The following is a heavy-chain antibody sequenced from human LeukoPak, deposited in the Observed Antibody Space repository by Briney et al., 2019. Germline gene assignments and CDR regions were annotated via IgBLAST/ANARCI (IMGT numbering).Heavy chain of an antibody. CDR2: INPNSGGT. D-gene: IGHD1-26*01. CDR1: GYTFTGYY. Sequence: ASVKVSCKASGYTFTGYYMHWVRQAPGQGLEWMGWINPNSGGTNYAQKFQGRVTMTRDTSITTVYMELRRLRSDDTAVYYCAREGRSIMGVSNEAFDIWGQGTMVTVSS. V-gene: IGHV1-2*02. CDR3: AREGRSIMGVSNEAFDI. J-gene: IGHJ3*02.